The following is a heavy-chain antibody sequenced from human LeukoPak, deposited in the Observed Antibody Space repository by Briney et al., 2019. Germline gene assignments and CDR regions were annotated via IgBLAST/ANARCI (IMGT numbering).Heavy chain of an antibody. J-gene: IGHJ6*02. CDR2: ISYDGSNK. V-gene: IGHV3-30*18. D-gene: IGHD4-17*01. CDR3: AKAQPMTTVTRGYYYYGMDV. Sequence: GGSLRLSCAASGFTFSGYGMHWVRQAPGKGLEWVAVISYDGSNKYYADSVKGRFTISRDNSKNTLYLQMNSLRAEDTAVYYCAKAQPMTTVTRGYYYYGMDVWGQGTTVTVSS. CDR1: GFTFSGYG.